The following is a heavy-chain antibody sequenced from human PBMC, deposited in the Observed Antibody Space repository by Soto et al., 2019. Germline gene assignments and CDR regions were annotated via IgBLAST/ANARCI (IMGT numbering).Heavy chain of an antibody. CDR3: ARDSPAVIAAFDY. CDR1: GFTFSSYS. V-gene: IGHV3-21*01. J-gene: IGHJ4*02. Sequence: EVQLVESGGGLVKPGGSLRLSCAASGFTFSSYSMNWVRQAPGKGLEWVSSISSSSSYIYYADSVKGRFTISRDNAKNSLYLQMNSRRAEDTAVYYCARDSPAVIAAFDYWGQGTLVTVSS. CDR2: ISSSSSYI. D-gene: IGHD6-6*01.